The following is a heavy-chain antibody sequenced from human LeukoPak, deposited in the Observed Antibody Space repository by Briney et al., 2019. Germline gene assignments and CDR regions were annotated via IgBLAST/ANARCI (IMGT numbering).Heavy chain of an antibody. V-gene: IGHV3-21*01. J-gene: IGHJ6*03. D-gene: IGHD1-26*01. CDR2: ITSGSSYI. CDR3: ARDPYSGSYGNYYYYFMDV. Sequence: GGSLRLSCAASGFTFDDYAMHWVRQAPGKGLEWVSSITSGSSYIYYADSVKGRLTISRDNAKNSLHLQMNSLRAEDTAVYYCARDPYSGSYGNYYYYFMDVWGKGTTVTISS. CDR1: GFTFDDYA.